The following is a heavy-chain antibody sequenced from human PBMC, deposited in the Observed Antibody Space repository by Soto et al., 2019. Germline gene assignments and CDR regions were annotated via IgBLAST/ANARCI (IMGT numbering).Heavy chain of an antibody. V-gene: IGHV3-66*01. J-gene: IGHJ3*01. CDR1: GFTVSSNY. CDR3: ARGPFDYVGFDV. CDR2: IYRGGST. D-gene: IGHD4-17*01. Sequence: GGSLRLSCAASGFTVSSNYMTWVRQAPGKGLEWVSVIYRGGSTFYADSVKDRFTISRDNSKNTLYLQMNSLRAEDTAVYYCARGPFDYVGFDVWGQGTMVTVSS.